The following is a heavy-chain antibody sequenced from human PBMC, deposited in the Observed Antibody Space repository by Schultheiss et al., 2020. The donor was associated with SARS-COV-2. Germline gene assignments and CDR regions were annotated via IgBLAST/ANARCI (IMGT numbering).Heavy chain of an antibody. CDR1: GFTFSSYE. Sequence: GGSLRLSCAASGFTFSSYEMNWVRQAPGKGLEWVSYISSSGSTIYYADSVKGRFTISRDNAKNTLYLQMNSLRAEDTAVYYCARDREGDCSSTSCYGDYYMDVWGKGTTVTVSS. V-gene: IGHV3-48*03. CDR3: ARDREGDCSSTSCYGDYYMDV. D-gene: IGHD2-2*01. J-gene: IGHJ6*03. CDR2: ISSSGSTI.